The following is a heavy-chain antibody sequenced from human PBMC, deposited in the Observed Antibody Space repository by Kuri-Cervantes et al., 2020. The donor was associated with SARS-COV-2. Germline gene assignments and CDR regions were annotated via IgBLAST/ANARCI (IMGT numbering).Heavy chain of an antibody. CDR2: IYYSGST. V-gene: IGHV4-61*05. CDR1: GGSISSSSYY. CDR3: ARTYYDFWSGYYGSISWFDP. Sequence: SETLSLTCTVSGGSISSSSYYWGWIRQPPGKGLEWIGYIYYSGSTNYNPSLKSRVTISVDTSKNQFSLKLSSVTAADTAVHYCARTYYDFWSGYYGSISWFDPWGQGTLVTVSS. D-gene: IGHD3-3*01. J-gene: IGHJ5*02.